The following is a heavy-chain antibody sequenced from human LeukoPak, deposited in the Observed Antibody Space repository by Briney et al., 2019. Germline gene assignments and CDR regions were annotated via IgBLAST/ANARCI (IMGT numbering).Heavy chain of an antibody. J-gene: IGHJ4*02. CDR1: GFTFSSYS. V-gene: IGHV3-48*01. D-gene: IGHD3-3*01. Sequence: GGSLRLSCAASGFTFSSYSMNWVRQAPGKGLEWVSYISSSSSTIYYADSVKGRFTISRDNAKNSLYLQMNSLRAEDTAVYYCARQGGFWSGYYPVYYFDYWGQGTLVTVSS. CDR3: ARQGGFWSGYYPVYYFDY. CDR2: ISSSSSTI.